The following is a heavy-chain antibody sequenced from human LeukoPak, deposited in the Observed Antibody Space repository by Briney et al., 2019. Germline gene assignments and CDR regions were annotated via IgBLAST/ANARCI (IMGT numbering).Heavy chain of an antibody. D-gene: IGHD3-9*01. V-gene: IGHV3-21*01. CDR3: AKDLRGGGYYDILTGYPWY. J-gene: IGHJ4*02. CDR2: ISSSSGYI. CDR1: GFTLSRYC. Sequence: PGGSLRLSCAASGFTLSRYCMNWVRQAPGKGLEWVSSISSSSGYIYYADSVKGRFTISRDNSQNTLYLQMNSLRAEDTAVYYCAKDLRGGGYYDILTGYPWYWGQGTLVTVSS.